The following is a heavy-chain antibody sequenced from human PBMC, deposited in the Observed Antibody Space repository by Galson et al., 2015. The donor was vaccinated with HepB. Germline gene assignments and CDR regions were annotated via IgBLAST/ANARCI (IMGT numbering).Heavy chain of an antibody. J-gene: IGHJ4*02. CDR3: ARGGGWSGSYSFDY. D-gene: IGHD1-26*01. CDR2: ISYGGSNK. Sequence: SLRLSCAASGFTFSSYAMHWVRQAPGKGLEWVAVISYGGSNKYYADSVKGRFTISRDNSKNTLYLQMNSLRAEDTAVYYCARGGGWSGSYSFDYWGQGTLVTVSS. V-gene: IGHV3-30-3*01. CDR1: GFTFSSYA.